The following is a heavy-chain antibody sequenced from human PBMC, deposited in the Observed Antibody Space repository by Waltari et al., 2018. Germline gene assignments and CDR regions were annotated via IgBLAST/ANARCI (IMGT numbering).Heavy chain of an antibody. Sequence: QVQLVQSGSEFKKPGASVKFSCKASGNFFPSSAIIWLRQAPGKGPELMGWITTNTGNPTYAQGFRGRFVFSLDTSVNTAYLEINSLKTEDTAIYYCAREVVPSRTIVVNWFDPWGQGTQVTVSS. J-gene: IGHJ5*02. D-gene: IGHD2-2*01. V-gene: IGHV7-4-1*02. CDR3: AREVVPSRTIVVNWFDP. CDR2: ITTNTGNP. CDR1: GNFFPSSA.